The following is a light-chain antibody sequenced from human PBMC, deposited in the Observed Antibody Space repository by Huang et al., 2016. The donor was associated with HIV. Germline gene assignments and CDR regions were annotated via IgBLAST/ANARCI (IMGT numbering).Light chain of an antibody. V-gene: IGKV3-11*01. CDR3: QQRDNWLT. CDR1: QSVSSY. Sequence: EVVLTQSPATLSLFPGERATLSCRASQSVSSYLAWYQQRPGQAPRLLIYDASNRVTGIPTRVSGSGSGTDFTLTISSLEPEDFAVYYCQQRDNWLTFGGGTKVEI. CDR2: DAS. J-gene: IGKJ4*01.